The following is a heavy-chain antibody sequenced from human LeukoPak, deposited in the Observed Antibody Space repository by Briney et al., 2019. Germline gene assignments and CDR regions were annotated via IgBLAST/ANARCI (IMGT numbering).Heavy chain of an antibody. J-gene: IGHJ4*02. V-gene: IGHV4-39*01. Sequence: TPSETLSLTCTVSGVSISSSNSYWGWIRQPPGKGLEWIGSIYYSGNTYYNASLKSRVTISVDTAKNQFSLKLTSVTAADTAVYYCARQTGSGLFTLPGGQGTLVTVSS. CDR3: ARQTGSGLFTLP. D-gene: IGHD3-10*01. CDR1: GVSISSSNSY. CDR2: IYYSGNT.